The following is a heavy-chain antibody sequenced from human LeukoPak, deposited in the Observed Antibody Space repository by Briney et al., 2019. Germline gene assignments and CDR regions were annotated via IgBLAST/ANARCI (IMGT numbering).Heavy chain of an antibody. J-gene: IGHJ4*02. V-gene: IGHV1-2*02. D-gene: IGHD4-23*01. Sequence: GASVKVSCKASGYTFTDYYIHWVRQAPGQGLEWMGWINPNSGGTNSVQKFQGRVAMTRDTSISTAYMELSRLRSDDTAVYFCARVDTEGNSLYFDYWGQGTLVTVSS. CDR3: ARVDTEGNSLYFDY. CDR1: GYTFTDYY. CDR2: INPNSGGT.